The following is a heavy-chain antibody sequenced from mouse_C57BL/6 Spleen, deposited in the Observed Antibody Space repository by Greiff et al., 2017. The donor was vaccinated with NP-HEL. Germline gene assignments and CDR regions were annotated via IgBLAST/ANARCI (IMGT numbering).Heavy chain of an antibody. CDR3: ASLGSSYAMDY. D-gene: IGHD1-1*01. J-gene: IGHJ4*01. CDR1: GFTFTDYG. Sequence: EVMLVESGGGLVKPGGSLKLSCAASGFTFTDYGMHWVRQAPEKGLEWVAYISSGSSTIYYADTVKGRFTISRDNAKNTLFLQMTSLRSEDTAMYYCASLGSSYAMDYWGQGTSVTVSS. CDR2: ISSGSSTI. V-gene: IGHV5-17*01.